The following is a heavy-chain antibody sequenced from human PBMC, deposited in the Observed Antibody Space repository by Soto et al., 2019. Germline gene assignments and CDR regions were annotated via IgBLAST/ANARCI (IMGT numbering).Heavy chain of an antibody. V-gene: IGHV3-30-3*01. CDR2: ISYDGSNK. D-gene: IGHD2-8*01. CDR3: ARGGGGDIVLMVYAIYGLGV. J-gene: IGHJ6*01. Sequence: GALRLSCAASGFTFSSYAMHWVRQAPGKGLEWVAVISYDGSNKYYADSVKGRFTISRDNSKNTLYLQMNSLRAEDTAVYYCARGGGGDIVLMVYAIYGLGVWGQVHTVTVSS. CDR1: GFTFSSYA.